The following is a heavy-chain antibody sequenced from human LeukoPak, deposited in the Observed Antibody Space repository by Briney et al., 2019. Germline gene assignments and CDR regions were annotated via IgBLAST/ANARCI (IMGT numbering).Heavy chain of an antibody. V-gene: IGHV4-61*01. J-gene: IGHJ4*02. CDR3: ARGEDSYFDY. CDR2: IYYSGST. CDR1: GGSVSGGSYY. Sequence: SETLSLTCTVSGGSVSGGSYYWSWIRQPPGKGLEWIGYIYYSGSTNYNPSLKSRVTISVDTSKNQFSLKLSSVTAADTAVYYCARGEDSYFDYWGQGTLVTVSS.